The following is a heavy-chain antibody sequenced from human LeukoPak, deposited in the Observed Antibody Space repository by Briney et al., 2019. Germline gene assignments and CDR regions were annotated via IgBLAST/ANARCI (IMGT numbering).Heavy chain of an antibody. Sequence: SVKVSCKASGGTFSSYAISWVRQAPGQGLEWMGGIIPIFGTANYAQKFQGRVTITTDESTSTAYMELSSLRSEDTAVYYCARAPEVVITFGEPREWDYWRQGTLVTVPS. CDR1: GGTFSSYA. CDR2: IIPIFGTA. CDR3: ARAPEVVITFGEPREWDY. J-gene: IGHJ4*02. V-gene: IGHV1-69*05. D-gene: IGHD3-16*01.